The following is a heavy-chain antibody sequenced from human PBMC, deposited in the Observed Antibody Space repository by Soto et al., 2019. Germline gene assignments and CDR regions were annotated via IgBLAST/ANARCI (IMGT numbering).Heavy chain of an antibody. CDR3: AKAFTGNYYYGIDV. V-gene: IGHV3-9*01. Sequence: EVQLVESGGGWVQPGRSLRLSCAASGFSFDDYAMHWVRQAPGKGLEWVSGISWHSGSIGYADSVKGRFTISRDNAKNSLYLQMNSLRAEDTDLYYCAKAFTGNYYYGIDVWGQGTTVTVSS. CDR1: GFSFDDYA. CDR2: ISWHSGSI. J-gene: IGHJ6*02.